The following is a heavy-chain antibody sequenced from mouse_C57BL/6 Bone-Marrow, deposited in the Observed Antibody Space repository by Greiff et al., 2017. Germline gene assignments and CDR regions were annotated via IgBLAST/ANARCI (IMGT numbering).Heavy chain of an antibody. Sequence: QVQLQQSGAELARPGASVKLSCKASGYTFTSYGISWVKQRPGQGLEWIGEIYPRSGNTYYNEKFKGKATLTADKSSSTAYMELRSLTSEDSAVYFCAREGYGNYVDYAMDYWGQGTSVTVSS. CDR1: GYTFTSYG. CDR2: IYPRSGNT. D-gene: IGHD2-10*02. V-gene: IGHV1-81*01. J-gene: IGHJ4*01. CDR3: AREGYGNYVDYAMDY.